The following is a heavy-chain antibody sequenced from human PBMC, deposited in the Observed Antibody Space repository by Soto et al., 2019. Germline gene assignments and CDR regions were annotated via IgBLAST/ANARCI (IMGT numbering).Heavy chain of an antibody. J-gene: IGHJ6*02. CDR3: ARVIYCSSTSCSQGGGMDV. D-gene: IGHD2-2*01. CDR2: IYYSGST. CDR1: GGSISSGGYY. Sequence: SETLSLTCTVSGGSISSGGYYWSWIRQHPWKGLEWIGYIYYSGSTYYNPSLKSRVTISVDTSKNQFSLKLSSVTAADTAVYYCARVIYCSSTSCSQGGGMDVWGQGTTVTVSS. V-gene: IGHV4-31*03.